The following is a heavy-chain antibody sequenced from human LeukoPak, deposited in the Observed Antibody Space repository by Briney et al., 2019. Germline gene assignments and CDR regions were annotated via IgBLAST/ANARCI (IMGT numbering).Heavy chain of an antibody. Sequence: ASVKVSCKASGYTFTGYYIHWVRQAPGQGLEWMGWINPNSGDTNYAQRFQGRVTMTRDTSTRTAYTEMTRLTSDDTAMYYCTRDGQWGTDYWGRGTLVTVSS. J-gene: IGHJ4*02. CDR3: TRDGQWGTDY. D-gene: IGHD6-19*01. CDR2: INPNSGDT. V-gene: IGHV1-2*02. CDR1: GYTFTGYY.